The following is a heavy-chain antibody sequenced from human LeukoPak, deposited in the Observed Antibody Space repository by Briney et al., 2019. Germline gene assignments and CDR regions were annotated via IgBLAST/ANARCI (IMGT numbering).Heavy chain of an antibody. V-gene: IGHV4-61*02. D-gene: IGHD2-21*02. CDR1: GGSISSGSYY. CDR3: AGDRIVVVTHPEKYYYYYMDV. Sequence: RSSETLSLTCTVSGGSISSGSYYWSWIRQPAGKGLEWIGRIYTSGSTNYNPSLKSRVTISVDTSKNQFSLKLSSVTAADTAVYYCAGDRIVVVTHPEKYYYYYMDVWGKGTTVTVSS. J-gene: IGHJ6*03. CDR2: IYTSGST.